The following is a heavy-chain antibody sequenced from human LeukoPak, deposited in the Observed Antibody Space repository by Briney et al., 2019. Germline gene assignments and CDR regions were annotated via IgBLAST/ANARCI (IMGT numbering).Heavy chain of an antibody. CDR3: ARDGKGPLVAPNWFDP. CDR2: IKQDGSEK. D-gene: IGHD2-15*01. J-gene: IGHJ5*02. CDR1: GFTFSSYW. Sequence: GGSLRLSCAASGFTFSSYWMSWVRQAPGKGLEWVANIKQDGSEKYYVDSVKGRFTISRDNAKNSLYLQMNSLRAEDTAVYYCARDGKGPLVAPNWFDPWGQGTLVTVSS. V-gene: IGHV3-7*01.